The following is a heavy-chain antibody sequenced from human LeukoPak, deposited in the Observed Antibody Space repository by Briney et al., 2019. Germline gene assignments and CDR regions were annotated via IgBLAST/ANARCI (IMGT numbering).Heavy chain of an antibody. Sequence: GGSLRLSCAASGFTFDDYAMHWVRQAPGKGLEWVSGISWNIGSIGYADSVKGRFTISRDNAKNSLYLQMNSLRAEDTALYYCAKDSSSSWYGGGFAYWGQGTLVTVSS. CDR2: ISWNIGSI. CDR1: GFTFDDYA. CDR3: AKDSSSSWYGGGFAY. V-gene: IGHV3-9*01. J-gene: IGHJ4*02. D-gene: IGHD6-13*01.